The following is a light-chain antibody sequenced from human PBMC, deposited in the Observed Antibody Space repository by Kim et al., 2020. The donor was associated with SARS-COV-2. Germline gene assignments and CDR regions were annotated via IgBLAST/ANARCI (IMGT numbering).Light chain of an antibody. CDR1: SSDVGGYNY. CDR3: SSYTSSSTRVV. Sequence: QSITISCTGTSSDVGGYNYVSWYQQHPGKAPKLMIYDVSNRPSGVSNRFSGSKSGNTASLTISGLQAEDEADYYCSSYTSSSTRVVFGGGTQLTVL. V-gene: IGLV2-14*03. J-gene: IGLJ2*01. CDR2: DVS.